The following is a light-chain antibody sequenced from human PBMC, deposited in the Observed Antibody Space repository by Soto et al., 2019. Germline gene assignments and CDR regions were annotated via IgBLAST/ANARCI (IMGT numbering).Light chain of an antibody. J-gene: IGKJ1*01. CDR1: QSVSTN. V-gene: IGKV3-15*01. CDR3: QHYNNWPPWT. CDR2: GAS. Sequence: DIVMTQSPATLSVSPGERATLSCRASQSVSTNLAWYQQEPGQAPRLLIYGASTRAPGIPARFSGSGSGTAFTLTISSLQSEDFAVYYCQHYNNWPPWTFGQGTKLEIK.